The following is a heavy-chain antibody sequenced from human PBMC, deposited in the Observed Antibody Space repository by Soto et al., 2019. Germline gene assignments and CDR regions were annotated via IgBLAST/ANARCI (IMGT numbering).Heavy chain of an antibody. Sequence: QAQLMQSGAEVKKPGSSVKVSCKASGGTFSGYAISWVRQAPGQGLEWMGGIIPVLGITNYAQTFQGRITIDADESTGTAYMDLRSLRSEDTAVYYCARDPRSITGTTSSEDFQHWGPGTLVSVSS. CDR1: GGTFSGYA. D-gene: IGHD1-20*01. CDR3: ARDPRSITGTTSSEDFQH. CDR2: IIPVLGIT. V-gene: IGHV1-69*01. J-gene: IGHJ1*01.